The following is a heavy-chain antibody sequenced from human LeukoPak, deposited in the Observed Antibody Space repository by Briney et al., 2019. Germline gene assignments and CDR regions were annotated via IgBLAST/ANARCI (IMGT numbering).Heavy chain of an antibody. CDR1: GGTFSSYA. J-gene: IGHJ4*02. D-gene: IGHD3-10*01. V-gene: IGHV1-69*13. CDR3: ARSGIPYYYGSGSYYQSFDY. Sequence: SVKVSCKASGGTFSSYAISWVRQAPGQGLEWMGGIIPIFGTANYAQKFQGRVTITADVSTSTAYMELSSLRSEDTAVYYCARSGIPYYYGSGSYYQSFDYWGQGTLVTVSS. CDR2: IIPIFGTA.